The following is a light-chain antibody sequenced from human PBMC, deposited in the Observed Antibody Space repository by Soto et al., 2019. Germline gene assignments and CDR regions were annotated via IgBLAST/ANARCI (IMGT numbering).Light chain of an antibody. CDR3: RSYTGSSTLYV. Sequence: QSALTQPASVSGAPGQSITISCTGTSTDIGGYDDVSWYQQHPGKVPKLMIFEISNRPSGVSYRFSGSKSGNTASLTISGLQAEDEADYYCRSYTGSSTLYVFGTGTKLTVL. CDR1: STDIGGYDD. CDR2: EIS. J-gene: IGLJ1*01. V-gene: IGLV2-14*01.